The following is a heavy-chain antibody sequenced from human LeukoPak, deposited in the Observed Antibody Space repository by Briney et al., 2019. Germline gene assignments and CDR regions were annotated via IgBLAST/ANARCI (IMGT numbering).Heavy chain of an antibody. CDR2: ISGYNGNT. J-gene: IGHJ4*02. V-gene: IGHV1-18*01. D-gene: IGHD3-10*01. CDR3: ARDRAHGTDYFDY. CDR1: GYTFSNYG. Sequence: ASVKVSCKASGYTFSNYGITWLRQAPGQGLEWMGWISGYNGNTNYAQKLQGRVTVTTDTSTSTAYMELRSLRSDDTALYYCARDRAHGTDYFDYWGQGTLVTVSS.